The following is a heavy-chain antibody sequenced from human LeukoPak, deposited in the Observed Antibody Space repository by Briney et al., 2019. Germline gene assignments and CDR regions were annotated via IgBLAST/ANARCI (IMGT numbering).Heavy chain of an antibody. D-gene: IGHD2-15*01. Sequence: GGSLRLSCAASGFTFSSYGMHWVRQAPGKGLEWVAVIWYDGSSKYYADSVKGRFTISRDNSKNTLYLQMNSLRAEDTAVYYCARAQSYCSGGSCYDYFDYWGQGTLVTVSS. J-gene: IGHJ4*02. CDR1: GFTFSSYG. V-gene: IGHV3-33*01. CDR2: IWYDGSSK. CDR3: ARAQSYCSGGSCYDYFDY.